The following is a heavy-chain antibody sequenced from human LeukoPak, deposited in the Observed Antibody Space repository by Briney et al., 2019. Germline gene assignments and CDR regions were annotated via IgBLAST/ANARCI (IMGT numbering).Heavy chain of an antibody. V-gene: IGHV1-18*04. Sequence: ASVKVSCKASGYTYTSYYMHWVRQAPGQGLEWMGWISAYTGNTNYAQKFQGRVTMTTDTSTSTAYMELRSLRSDDTAVYYCARAYYDSSAPDYWGQGTLVTVSS. CDR2: ISAYTGNT. D-gene: IGHD3-22*01. J-gene: IGHJ4*02. CDR3: ARAYYDSSAPDY. CDR1: GYTYTSYY.